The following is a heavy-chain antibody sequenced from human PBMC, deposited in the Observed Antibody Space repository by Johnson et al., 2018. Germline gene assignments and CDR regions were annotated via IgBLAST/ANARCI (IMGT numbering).Heavy chain of an antibody. V-gene: IGHV3-23*04. Sequence: EVQLVESGGGLVQPGGSXRLSCAASGFTFTSYAMNWVRQAPGKGLEWVSSISGRGGSTHYADSVKGRFTISKDNSKNTLSLQMNSLRAEDTAVYYCATANWVFGYSSLYFDYWGQGTLVTVSS. CDR2: ISGRGGST. CDR3: ATANWVFGYSSLYFDY. D-gene: IGHD6-13*01. CDR1: GFTFTSYA. J-gene: IGHJ4*02.